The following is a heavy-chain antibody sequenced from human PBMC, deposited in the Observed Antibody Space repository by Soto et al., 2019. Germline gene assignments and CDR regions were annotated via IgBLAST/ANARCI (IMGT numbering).Heavy chain of an antibody. D-gene: IGHD4-17*01. CDR3: AIRYGRTLDY. CDR1: GGSISSYY. J-gene: IGHJ4*02. Sequence: QVQLQESGPGLVKPSETLSLTCTVSGGSISSYYWSWIRQPPGKGLEWIGYIYYSGSTNYNPSLMSRVTIAVDTSKNQFSLKLSSVTAADTSVSYCAIRYGRTLDYWGQSILVTVS. V-gene: IGHV4-59*08. CDR2: IYYSGST.